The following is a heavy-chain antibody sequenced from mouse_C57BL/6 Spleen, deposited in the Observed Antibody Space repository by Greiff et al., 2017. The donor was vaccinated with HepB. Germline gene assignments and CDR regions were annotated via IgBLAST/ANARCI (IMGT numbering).Heavy chain of an antibody. CDR2: IDPSDSYT. CDR1: GYTFTSYW. CDR3: ARGRLGAVVATRGYFDV. D-gene: IGHD1-1*01. Sequence: VKLQQPGAELVMPGASVKLSCKASGYTFTSYWMHWVKQRPGQGLEWIGEIDPSDSYTNYNQKFKGKSTLTVDKSSSTAYMQLSSLTSEDSAVYYCARGRLGAVVATRGYFDVWGTGTTVTVSS. J-gene: IGHJ1*03. V-gene: IGHV1-69*01.